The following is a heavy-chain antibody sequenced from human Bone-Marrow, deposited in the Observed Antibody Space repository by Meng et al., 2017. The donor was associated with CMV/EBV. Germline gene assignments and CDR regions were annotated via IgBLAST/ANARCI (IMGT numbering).Heavy chain of an antibody. D-gene: IGHD6-13*01. J-gene: IGHJ4*02. Sequence: SVKVSCKASGGTFSSYAISWVRQAPGQGLEWMGGIIPIFGTANYAQKFQGRVTITTDESTSTPYMELSSLRSEDTAVYYCARDMDRIPIAAAGSGWGQGTLVTVSS. CDR1: GGTFSSYA. CDR3: ARDMDRIPIAAAGSG. V-gene: IGHV1-69*05. CDR2: IIPIFGTA.